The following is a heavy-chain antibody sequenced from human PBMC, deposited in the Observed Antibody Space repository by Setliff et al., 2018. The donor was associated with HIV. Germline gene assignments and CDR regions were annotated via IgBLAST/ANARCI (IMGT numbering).Heavy chain of an antibody. CDR1: GGSISSGSYY. CDR2: IYTSGST. Sequence: SETLSLTCTVSGGSISSGSYYWSWIRQPAGKGLEWIGRIYTSGSTNYNPSLKSRVTVLMDLSRNQLSLHLASVTAADTAVYYCASGEPYYYDSTGYSGNYFDYWGQGTLVTVSS. CDR3: ASGEPYYYDSTGYSGNYFDY. D-gene: IGHD3-22*01. J-gene: IGHJ4*02. V-gene: IGHV4-61*02.